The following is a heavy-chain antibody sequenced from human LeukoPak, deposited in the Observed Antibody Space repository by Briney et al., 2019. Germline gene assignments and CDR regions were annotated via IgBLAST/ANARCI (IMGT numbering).Heavy chain of an antibody. Sequence: SETLSLTCTVSGGSISSYYWSWIRQPPGKGLEWIAYISDIGSINYNPSLKSRVTMSVDTSKNQFSLKLSSVTAADTAVYYCARERGILTGYSFDYWGQGTLVTVSS. CDR2: ISDIGSI. D-gene: IGHD3-9*01. V-gene: IGHV4-59*12. CDR3: ARERGILTGYSFDY. J-gene: IGHJ4*02. CDR1: GGSISSYY.